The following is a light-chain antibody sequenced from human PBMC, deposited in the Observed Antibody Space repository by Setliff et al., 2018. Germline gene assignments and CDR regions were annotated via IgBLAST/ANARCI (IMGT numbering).Light chain of an antibody. J-gene: IGLJ2*01. CDR3: CSYAGSNNLL. Sequence: QSVLTQPPSVSGSPGQSVTISCTGTSSDVGNYDRVSWYQQPPGTAPKLMIYEVSSRPSGVPDRFSGSKSGNTASLTVSGLQAEDEADYYCCSYAGSNNLLFGGGTKVTV. V-gene: IGLV2-18*02. CDR1: SSDVGNYDR. CDR2: EVS.